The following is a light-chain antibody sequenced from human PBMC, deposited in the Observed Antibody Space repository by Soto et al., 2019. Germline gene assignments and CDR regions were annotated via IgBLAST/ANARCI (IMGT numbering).Light chain of an antibody. Sequence: EIVLTQSPGTLSLSPGERATLSCRASQSVSSSYLAWYQQKPGQAPRLLIYGASSRATGIPDRFSGSGSGTDFTLTISRLEPEEFAVYYCQQYNNWPPYTFGQGTKLEIK. CDR1: QSVSSSY. V-gene: IGKV3-20*01. CDR2: GAS. J-gene: IGKJ2*01. CDR3: QQYNNWPPYT.